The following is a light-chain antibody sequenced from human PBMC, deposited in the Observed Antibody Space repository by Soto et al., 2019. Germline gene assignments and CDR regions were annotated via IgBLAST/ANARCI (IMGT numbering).Light chain of an antibody. CDR2: SNN. CDR3: AAWDDSLNGYV. CDR1: SSNIGSNT. J-gene: IGLJ1*01. V-gene: IGLV1-44*01. Sequence: QSVLTQPPSASGTPGQSVTISCSGSSSNIGSNTVNWYQQLPGTAPKLLIYSNNQRPSGVPDRFSGSKSGASASLAISGLQSEDEADYYCAAWDDSLNGYVFGTGTKGT.